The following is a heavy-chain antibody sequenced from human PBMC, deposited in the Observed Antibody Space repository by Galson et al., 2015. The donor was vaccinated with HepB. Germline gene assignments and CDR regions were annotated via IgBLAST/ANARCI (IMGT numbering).Heavy chain of an antibody. J-gene: IGHJ5*02. CDR3: ATQWSSGSYWFDP. V-gene: IGHV1-24*01. CDR1: GYTLTKLS. D-gene: IGHD2-15*01. CDR2: FDPEDGET. Sequence: SVKVSCKVSGYTLTKLSMHWVRQAPGKGLEWMGGFDPEDGETIYAQKFQGRVTMTEDTSTDTAYMELSSLRSEDTAVYYCATQWSSGSYWFDPWGQGTLVTVSS.